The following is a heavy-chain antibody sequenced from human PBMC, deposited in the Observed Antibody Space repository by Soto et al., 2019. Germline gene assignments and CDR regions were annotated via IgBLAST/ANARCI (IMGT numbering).Heavy chain of an antibody. J-gene: IGHJ6*02. CDR3: ARHQLPPTALHYYYYYGMDV. V-gene: IGHV5-51*01. CDR2: IYPGDSDT. D-gene: IGHD2-2*01. CDR1: GYSFTSYW. Sequence: GESLKISCKGSGYSFTSYWIGWVRQMPGKGLEWMGIIYPGDSDTRYSPSFQGQVTISADKSISTAYLQWSSLKASDTAMYYCARHQLPPTALHYYYYYGMDVWGQGTTVTVSS.